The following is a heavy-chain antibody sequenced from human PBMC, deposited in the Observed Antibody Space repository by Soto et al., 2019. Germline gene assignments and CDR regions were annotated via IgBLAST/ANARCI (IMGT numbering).Heavy chain of an antibody. J-gene: IGHJ6*02. V-gene: IGHV6-1*01. D-gene: IGHD3-10*01. Sequence: SQTLSLTCAISGDSVSSNSAAWNWIRQSPSRDLEWLGRTYYRSKWYNDYAVSVKSRITINPDTSKNQFSLQLNSVTPEDTAVYYCARSPEGLLWFGELLKYGMDVWGQGTTVTVSS. CDR3: ARSPEGLLWFGELLKYGMDV. CDR2: TYYRSKWYN. CDR1: GDSVSSNSAA.